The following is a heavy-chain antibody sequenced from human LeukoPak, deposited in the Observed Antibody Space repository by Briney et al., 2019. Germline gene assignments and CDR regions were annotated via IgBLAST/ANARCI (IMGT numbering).Heavy chain of an antibody. Sequence: GGSLRLSCAASQFTLSTYWMSWVRQAPGKGLEWVAYIKQDGSEKNYVDSVKGRFTISRDNAKNSLYLQMNSLRAGDTAVYYCARVFKTDAFDIWGQGTMVTVSS. CDR2: IKQDGSEK. CDR3: ARVFKTDAFDI. J-gene: IGHJ3*02. D-gene: IGHD3-10*02. CDR1: QFTLSTYW. V-gene: IGHV3-7*02.